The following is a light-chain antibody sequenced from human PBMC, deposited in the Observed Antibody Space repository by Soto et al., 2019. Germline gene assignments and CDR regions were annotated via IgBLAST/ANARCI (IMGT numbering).Light chain of an antibody. V-gene: IGKV3-20*01. CDR1: QSVSDMY. J-gene: IGKJ3*01. CDR2: AS. Sequence: EIVLTQSPGTLSLSPGERATLSCRASQSVSDMYLAWYQQKPGQGPRLLIYASNRTTGIPDRFSGSGSGTDFTLTISRLEPEDFAVYYCQHYGTSALFGPGTKVEIK. CDR3: QHYGTSAL.